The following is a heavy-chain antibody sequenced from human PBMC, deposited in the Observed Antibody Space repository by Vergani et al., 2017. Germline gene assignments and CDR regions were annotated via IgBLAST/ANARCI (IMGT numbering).Heavy chain of an antibody. V-gene: IGHV1-69*17. CDR3: ARLVEMATTELVYGMDV. D-gene: IGHD5-24*01. CDR1: GGTFSSYA. J-gene: IGHJ6*02. Sequence: QVQLVQSGAEVKKPGSSVKVSCKASGGTFSSYAISWVRQAPGQGLEWMGGIIPIFGIANYAQKFQGRVTITADKSTSTAYMELSSLRSEDTAVYYCARLVEMATTELVYGMDVSGQGTTVTVSS. CDR2: IIPIFGIA.